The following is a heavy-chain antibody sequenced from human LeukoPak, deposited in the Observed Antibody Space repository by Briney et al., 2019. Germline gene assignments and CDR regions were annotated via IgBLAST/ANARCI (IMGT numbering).Heavy chain of an antibody. D-gene: IGHD6-13*01. J-gene: IGHJ4*02. CDR3: ARDGGQQLARYYFDY. Sequence: ASVKVSYKASGYTFTSYYMHWVRQAPGQGLEWMGIINPSGGSTTYAQKFQGRVTMTRDTSTSTVYMELSSLRSEDTAMYFCARDGGQQLARYYFDYWGQGTLVTVSS. CDR2: INPSGGST. CDR1: GYTFTSYY. V-gene: IGHV1-46*01.